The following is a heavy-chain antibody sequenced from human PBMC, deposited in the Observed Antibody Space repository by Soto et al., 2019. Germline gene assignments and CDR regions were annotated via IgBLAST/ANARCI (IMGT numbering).Heavy chain of an antibody. J-gene: IGHJ6*02. CDR1: GGSISSSSYY. Sequence: KPSETLSLTCTVSGGSISSSSYYWGWIRQPPGKGLEWIGSIYYSGSTYYNPSLKSRVTISVDTSKNQFSLKLSSVTAADTAVYYCARQESTPSYDFWSGYPRGGMDVWGQGTTVTVSS. D-gene: IGHD3-3*01. V-gene: IGHV4-39*01. CDR2: IYYSGST. CDR3: ARQESTPSYDFWSGYPRGGMDV.